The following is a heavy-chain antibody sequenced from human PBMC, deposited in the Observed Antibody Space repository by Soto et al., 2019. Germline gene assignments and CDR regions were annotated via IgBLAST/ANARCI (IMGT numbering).Heavy chain of an antibody. CDR3: VKGGRLVSTNYFDP. J-gene: IGHJ5*02. V-gene: IGHV3-64D*06. D-gene: IGHD3-9*01. CDR2: ISGDGGST. Sequence: GGSLRLSCSASGFTFSDYAMHWVRQAPGKGLEHVSSISGDGGSTFYVDPVKGRFTISRDNSKSMLYFQMSSLRLEDTAVYYCVKGGRLVSTNYFDPWGQGTLVTVSS. CDR1: GFTFSDYA.